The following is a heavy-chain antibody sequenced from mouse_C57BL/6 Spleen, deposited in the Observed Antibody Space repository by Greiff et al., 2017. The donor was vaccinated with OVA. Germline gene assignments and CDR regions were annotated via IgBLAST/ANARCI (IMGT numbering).Heavy chain of an antibody. V-gene: IGHV1-42*01. D-gene: IGHD1-1*01. J-gene: IGHJ4*01. CDR2: INPSTGGT. CDR3: AGVLRSYYAMDY. CDR1: GYSFTGYY. Sequence: EVKLQESGPELVKPGASVKISCKASGYSFTGYYMNWVKQSPEKSLEWIGEINPSTGGTTYNQKFKAKATLTVDKSSSTAYMQLKSLTSEDSAVYYCAGVLRSYYAMDYWGQGTSVTVSS.